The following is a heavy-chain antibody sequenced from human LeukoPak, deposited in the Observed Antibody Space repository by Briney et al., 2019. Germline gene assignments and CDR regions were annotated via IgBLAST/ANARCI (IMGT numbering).Heavy chain of an antibody. Sequence: SGGSLRLSCSASGFTFSSYAMYWVRQAPGKGLEYVSAISSNGGSTYYADSVKGRFTISRDNSKNTLYLQMSSLRAEDTAAYYCVKDVVVVPAAIIYDAFDIWGQGTMVTVSS. V-gene: IGHV3-64D*06. CDR1: GFTFSSYA. D-gene: IGHD2-2*02. CDR2: ISSNGGST. CDR3: VKDVVVVPAAIIYDAFDI. J-gene: IGHJ3*02.